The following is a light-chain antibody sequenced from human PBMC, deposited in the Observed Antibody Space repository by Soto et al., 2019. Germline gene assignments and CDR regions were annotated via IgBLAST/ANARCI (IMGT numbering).Light chain of an antibody. CDR2: GAS. Sequence: EIVLTQSPGTLALSPGERATLSCRASQSVSSSYLAWYQQKPGQAPRLLIYGASSRATGIPDRFSGSGSGTDFTLSISRLEPQDFAVYYCQQYGSSRTFGQGTMVEI. CDR1: QSVSSSY. V-gene: IGKV3-20*01. CDR3: QQYGSSRT. J-gene: IGKJ1*01.